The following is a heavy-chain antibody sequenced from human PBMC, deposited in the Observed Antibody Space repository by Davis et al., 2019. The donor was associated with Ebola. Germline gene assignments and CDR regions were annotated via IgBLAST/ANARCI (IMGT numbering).Heavy chain of an antibody. CDR3: ARDGPYSSGLWDYYYYYGMDV. Sequence: GGSLRLSCAASGFTFSSYAMHWVRQAPGKGLEYVSAISSNGGSTYYADSVKGRFTISRDNAKNTLYLQMNSLRAEDTAVYYCARDGPYSSGLWDYYYYYGMDVWGKGTTVTVSS. V-gene: IGHV3-64*04. CDR2: ISSNGGST. CDR1: GFTFSSYA. D-gene: IGHD6-19*01. J-gene: IGHJ6*04.